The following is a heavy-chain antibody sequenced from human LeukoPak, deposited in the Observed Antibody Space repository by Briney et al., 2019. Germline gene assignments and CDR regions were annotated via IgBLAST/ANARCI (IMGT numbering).Heavy chain of an antibody. Sequence: GGSRRLSCEGSGFTFGSYTINWVRQAPGKGPEWVSSISPSGSSTWNADSERGRFSISRDNAKNSVYLQMNSLRVEDTALYYCVRDFLGESAAGGYWGQGTLVTVSS. CDR3: VRDFLGESAAGGY. CDR2: ISPSGSST. D-gene: IGHD3-16*01. V-gene: IGHV3-21*01. CDR1: GFTFGSYT. J-gene: IGHJ4*02.